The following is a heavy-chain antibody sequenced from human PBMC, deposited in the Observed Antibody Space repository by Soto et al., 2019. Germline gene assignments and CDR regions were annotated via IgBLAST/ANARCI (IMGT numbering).Heavy chain of an antibody. V-gene: IGHV3-48*01. J-gene: IGHJ6*03. CDR2: ISSSSSTI. CDR3: ARETTPTYYYFYMDV. D-gene: IGHD4-17*01. Sequence: GGSLRLSCSASGFTFSSYSMNWVRQAPGKGLEWVSYISSSSSTIYYADSVKGRFTISRDSAKNSLYLQMNSLRAEDTAVYYCARETTPTYYYFYMDVWGKGTTVTVSS. CDR1: GFTFSSYS.